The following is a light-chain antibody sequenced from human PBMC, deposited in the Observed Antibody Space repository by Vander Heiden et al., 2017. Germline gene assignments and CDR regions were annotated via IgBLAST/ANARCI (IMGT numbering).Light chain of an antibody. CDR1: QSISGY. CDR2: AAS. Sequence: DIQMTQSPSSLPASVGDRVTITCRASQSISGYLNWYQQKPGKAPKLLIYAASSLQSGVPSRFSGSGSGTDFTLTISSLQPEDFATYYCQQSYSTPRTFGQGTKVEIK. J-gene: IGKJ1*01. CDR3: QQSYSTPRT. V-gene: IGKV1-39*01.